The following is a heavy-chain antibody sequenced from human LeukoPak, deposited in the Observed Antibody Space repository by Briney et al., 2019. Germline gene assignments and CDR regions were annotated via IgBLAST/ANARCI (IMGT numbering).Heavy chain of an antibody. Sequence: ASVKVSCKASGGTFSSYAISWVRQAPGQGLEWMGGIIPIFGTANYAQKFQGRVTITADKSTSTAYMELNSLRSEDTAVYYCARDIGSSGDYESADWGQGTLVTVSS. V-gene: IGHV1-69*06. J-gene: IGHJ4*02. D-gene: IGHD6-19*01. CDR2: IIPIFGTA. CDR1: GGTFSSYA. CDR3: ARDIGSSGDYESAD.